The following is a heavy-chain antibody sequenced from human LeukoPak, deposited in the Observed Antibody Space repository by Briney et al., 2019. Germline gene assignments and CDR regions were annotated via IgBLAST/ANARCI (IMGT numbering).Heavy chain of an antibody. CDR1: GFTFSSYG. CDR2: IWYDGSNK. CDR3: ARERYSSSSSMHFDY. V-gene: IGHV3-33*01. D-gene: IGHD6-6*01. Sequence: GGSLRLSCAAPGFTFSSYGMHWVRQAPGKGLEWVAVIWYDGSNKYYAESVKGRFTISRDNSKNTLYLQMNSLRAEDTAVYYCARERYSSSSSMHFDYWGQGTLVTVSS. J-gene: IGHJ4*02.